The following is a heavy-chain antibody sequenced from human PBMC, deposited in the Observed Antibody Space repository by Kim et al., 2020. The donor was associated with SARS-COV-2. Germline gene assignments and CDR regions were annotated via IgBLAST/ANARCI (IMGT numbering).Heavy chain of an antibody. CDR3: ARDLKWELSPWSFGLDY. V-gene: IGHV1-2*06. Sequence: ASVKVSCKASGYTFTGYYMHWVRQAPGQGLEWMGRINPNSGGTNYPQKFQGRVTMTRDTSISTAYMELSRLRSDDTAVYYCARDLKWELSPWSFGLDYWGQGTLVTVSS. D-gene: IGHD1-26*01. J-gene: IGHJ4*02. CDR1: GYTFTGYY. CDR2: INPNSGGT.